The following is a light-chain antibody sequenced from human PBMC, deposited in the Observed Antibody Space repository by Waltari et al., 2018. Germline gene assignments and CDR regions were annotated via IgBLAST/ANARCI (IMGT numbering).Light chain of an antibody. V-gene: IGKV3-20*01. CDR3: HQHDTSPWT. J-gene: IGKJ1*01. CDR2: SAA. CDR1: PSISSSF. Sequence: EIVLTQSPGTLSLSPGERATISCRASPSISSSFLAWYQVKPGQAPRLLIFSAATSAADIPDRISGSGSGADFTLTISRLEPEDFAVYVCHQHDTSPWTFGQGTRVELK.